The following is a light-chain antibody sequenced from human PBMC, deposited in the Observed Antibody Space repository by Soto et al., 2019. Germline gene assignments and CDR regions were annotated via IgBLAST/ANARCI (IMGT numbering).Light chain of an antibody. V-gene: IGKV3-20*01. CDR3: QQYGSAWT. CDR1: QSVSSSY. J-gene: IGKJ1*01. Sequence: PGERATLSCRASQSVSSSYLAWYQQKPGQAPRLLIYGASSRATGIPDRFSGSGSGTDFTLTISRLEPEDFAVYYCQQYGSAWTFGQGTKVEIK. CDR2: GAS.